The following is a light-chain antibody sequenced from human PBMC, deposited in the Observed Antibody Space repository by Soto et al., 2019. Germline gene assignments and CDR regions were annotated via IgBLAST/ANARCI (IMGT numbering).Light chain of an antibody. CDR2: DAS. CDR3: QQYNSYSGT. CDR1: QSISSW. J-gene: IGKJ4*01. Sequence: DIQMTQSPSTLSASVGDRVTITCRASQSISSWLAWYQQKPGKAPKLLIYDASSLESEVPSRFSGSGSGTEFTLTISSLQPDDFATYYCQQYNSYSGTFGGGTKVEIK. V-gene: IGKV1-5*01.